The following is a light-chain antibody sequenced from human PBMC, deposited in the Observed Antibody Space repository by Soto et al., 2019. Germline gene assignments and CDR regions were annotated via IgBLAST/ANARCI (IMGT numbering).Light chain of an antibody. CDR3: QQYYNWPPLT. CDR2: GAY. CDR1: QSVSSS. Sequence: IVVTQSPATLSVSPGETVTLSCRVSQSVSSSLAWYQQKPGQAPRLLISGAYTRATGIPARFSGSGSGTEFTLTISGLQSEDFAVYYCQQYYNWPPLTFGGGTRVEIE. J-gene: IGKJ4*01. V-gene: IGKV3-15*01.